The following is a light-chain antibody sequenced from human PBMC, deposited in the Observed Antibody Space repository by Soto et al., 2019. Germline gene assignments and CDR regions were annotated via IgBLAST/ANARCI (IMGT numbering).Light chain of an antibody. CDR3: QHSDNPPRA. V-gene: IGKV1-39*01. CDR1: QTIRNY. Sequence: IQMTQSPSLLSASVGARVTITCLSNQTIRNYLNWYQQKPWKAPNLLIHDASSLQNGVPSRFSGRGCGTDFTLTINYLQGAYFATYYCQHSDNPPRAFGQGTK. CDR2: DAS. J-gene: IGKJ2*01.